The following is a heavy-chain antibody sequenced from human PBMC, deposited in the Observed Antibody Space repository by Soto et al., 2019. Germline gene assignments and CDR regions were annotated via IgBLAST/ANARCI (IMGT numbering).Heavy chain of an antibody. CDR1: GFTVSSNY. CDR2: FYIGCST. J-gene: IGHJ4*02. Sequence: GSLRLSCAASGFTVSSNYMSWVRQAPGKGLGWVSVFYIGCSTYYADSVKGSFTIFRANSKNTFFFQMNSLRAEDTAVYYCARGTQIPPGGPTWGQGTLVTVSS. V-gene: IGHV3-66*01. D-gene: IGHD3-16*01. CDR3: ARGTQIPPGGPT.